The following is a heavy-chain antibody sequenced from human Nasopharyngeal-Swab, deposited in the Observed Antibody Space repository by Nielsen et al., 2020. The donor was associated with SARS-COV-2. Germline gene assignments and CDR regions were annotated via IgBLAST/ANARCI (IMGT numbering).Heavy chain of an antibody. V-gene: IGHV4-34*01. CDR3: ARVTGYYYYYMDV. Sequence: RQGKGKGLEWIGEINHSGSTNYNPSLKSRVTISVDTSKNQFSLKLSSVTAADTAVYYCARVTGYYYYYMDVWGKGTTVTVSS. CDR2: INHSGST. J-gene: IGHJ6*03. D-gene: IGHD3-9*01.